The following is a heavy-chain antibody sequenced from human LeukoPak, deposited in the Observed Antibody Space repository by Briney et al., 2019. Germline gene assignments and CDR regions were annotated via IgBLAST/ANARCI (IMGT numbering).Heavy chain of an antibody. CDR3: ASVPPYYYDSSGYPRLYYGMDV. D-gene: IGHD3-22*01. J-gene: IGHJ6*02. CDR2: IWYDGSNK. Sequence: GGSLRLSCAASGFTFSSYGMHWVRQAPGKGLEWVAVIWYDGSNKYYADSVKGRFTISRDNSKNTLYLQMNSLRAEDTAVYYCASVPPYYYDSSGYPRLYYGMDVWGQGTTVTVSS. V-gene: IGHV3-33*01. CDR1: GFTFSSYG.